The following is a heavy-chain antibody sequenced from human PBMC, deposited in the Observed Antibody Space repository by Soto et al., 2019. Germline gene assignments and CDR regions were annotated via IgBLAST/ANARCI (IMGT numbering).Heavy chain of an antibody. CDR3: VRQNGGRHDVLDV. J-gene: IGHJ3*01. Sequence: QEQLVESGGALVKPGGSLTLSCAASGFTFRQYYMTWLRQGPGKRLEWVSSISGSGTTKYYAASVKGRFTVSRDNANNSLHLQMDTLRAEDSALYFCVRQNGGRHDVLDVWGQGTMVTVSS. CDR1: GFTFRQYY. CDR2: ISGSGTTK. V-gene: IGHV3-11*01.